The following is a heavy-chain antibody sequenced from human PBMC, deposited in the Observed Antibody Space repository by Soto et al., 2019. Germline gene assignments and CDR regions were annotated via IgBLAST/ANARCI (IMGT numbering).Heavy chain of an antibody. D-gene: IGHD2-2*01. CDR1: GGTFGSYA. Sequence: QVQLVQSGAEVKKPGSSVKVSCKSSGGTFGSYAISWVRQAPGQGLEWMGGVIPIFGTPEYAQKFHGRVTITSAIPTGTAYLKMSRLKAGDTAVYYCAKIRRTISTQEEDAIWGQGTLVTVSS. CDR3: AKIRRTISTQEEDAI. V-gene: IGHV1-69*06. J-gene: IGHJ4*02. CDR2: VIPIFGTP.